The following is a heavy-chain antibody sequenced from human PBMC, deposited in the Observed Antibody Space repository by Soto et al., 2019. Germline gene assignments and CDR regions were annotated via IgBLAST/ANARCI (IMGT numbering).Heavy chain of an antibody. CDR2: TSYRSKWDH. CDR1: GDSVSSNSAA. V-gene: IGHV6-1*01. Sequence: QVQLQQSGPGLVKPSQTLSLTCAISGDSVSSNSAAWNWIRQSPSRGLEWLGRTSYRSKWDHDYAVSVKSRININADTSKNQFALQLNSVTPEDTAVYYCAGGGGNGMDVWGQGTTVTVSS. D-gene: IGHD3-3*01. J-gene: IGHJ6*02. CDR3: AGGGGNGMDV.